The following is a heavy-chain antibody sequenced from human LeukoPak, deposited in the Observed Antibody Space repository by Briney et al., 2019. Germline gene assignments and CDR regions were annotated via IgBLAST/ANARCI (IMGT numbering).Heavy chain of an antibody. V-gene: IGHV4-59*04. J-gene: IGHJ6*02. D-gene: IGHD2-15*01. CDR3: ARCGGSCYYYGMDV. CDR2: IYHSGST. CDR1: GGSISSYY. Sequence: PSETLSLTCTVSGGSISSYYWSWIRQPPGKGLEWIGYIYHSGSTFYNPSLKSRVTISVDRSKNQFSLKLSSVTAADTAVYYCARCGGSCYYYGMDVWGQGTTVTVSS.